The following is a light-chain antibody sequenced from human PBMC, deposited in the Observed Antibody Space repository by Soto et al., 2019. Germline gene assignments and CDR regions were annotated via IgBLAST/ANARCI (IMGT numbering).Light chain of an antibody. V-gene: IGKV1-8*01. CDR3: QQYYSYLIT. CDR1: QGISSY. Sequence: AIRMTQFPSSLSASTGDRVTITCRASQGISSYLAWYQQKPGKAPKLLIYAASTLQSGVPSRFSGSGSGTDFTLTISCLQSEDFATYYCQQYYSYLITFGQGTRLEIK. CDR2: AAS. J-gene: IGKJ5*01.